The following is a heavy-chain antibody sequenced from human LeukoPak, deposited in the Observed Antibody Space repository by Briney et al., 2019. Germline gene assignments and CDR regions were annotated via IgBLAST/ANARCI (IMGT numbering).Heavy chain of an antibody. J-gene: IGHJ3*02. V-gene: IGHV3-64*04. CDR2: ISSNGGST. CDR3: ARDGRPFDI. Sequence: GGSLRLSCSASGFTFSSYAMHWVRQAPGKGLEYVSAISSNGGSTYYADSVKGRFTISRDNANNSLYLQMNSLRDEDTAVYYCARDGRPFDIWGQGTMVTVSS. CDR1: GFTFSSYA.